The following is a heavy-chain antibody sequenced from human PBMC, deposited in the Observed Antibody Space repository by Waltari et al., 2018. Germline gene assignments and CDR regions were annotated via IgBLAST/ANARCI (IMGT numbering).Heavy chain of an antibody. Sequence: QITLKESGPTLVKPTQTLTLTCTFSGFSLSTSGVGVGWIRQPPGKALEWLALIYWNDDKRYSPSLKSRLTITKDTSKNQVVLTMTNMDPVDTATYYCAHRLMKYYYDSSGFDYWGQGTLVTVSS. V-gene: IGHV2-5*01. CDR3: AHRLMKYYYDSSGFDY. CDR1: GFSLSTSGVG. J-gene: IGHJ4*02. D-gene: IGHD3-22*01. CDR2: IYWNDDK.